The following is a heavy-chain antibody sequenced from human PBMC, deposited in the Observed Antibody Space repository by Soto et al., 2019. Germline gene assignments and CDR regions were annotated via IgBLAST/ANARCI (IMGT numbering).Heavy chain of an antibody. CDR1: GGSMRNYF. D-gene: IGHD5-18*01. CDR2: IKQDGSEN. Sequence: ETLSLTCTVSGGSMRNYFWTWIRQAPGKGLEWVANIKQDGSENYYVDSVRGRFTISRDNAKNSLYLQMNSLRAEDTAVYYCVRDFEGSYGYGPFDYWGQGTLVTDSS. CDR3: VRDFEGSYGYGPFDY. V-gene: IGHV3-7*03. J-gene: IGHJ4*02.